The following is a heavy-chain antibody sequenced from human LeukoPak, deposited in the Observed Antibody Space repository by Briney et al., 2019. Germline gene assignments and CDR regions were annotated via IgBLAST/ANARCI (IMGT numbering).Heavy chain of an antibody. CDR2: IYYSGST. CDR3: ARETSGKYWHDP. D-gene: IGHD1-26*01. Sequence: SETLSLTCTVSGGSISSSSYYWGWIRQPPGKGLEWIGSIYYSGSTYYNPSLKSRVTISVDTSKNQFSLKLSSVTATDTAVYYCARETSGKYWHDPWGQGTLVTVSS. J-gene: IGHJ5*02. V-gene: IGHV4-39*01. CDR1: GGSISSSSYY.